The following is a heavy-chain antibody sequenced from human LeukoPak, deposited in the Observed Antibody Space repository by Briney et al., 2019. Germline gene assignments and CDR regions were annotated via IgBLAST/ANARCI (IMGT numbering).Heavy chain of an antibody. CDR2: INHSGST. J-gene: IGHJ6*02. D-gene: IGHD3-3*01. CDR1: GGSFSGYY. Sequence: SETLSLTYAVYGGSFSGYYWSWIRQPPGKGLEWIGEINHSGSTNYNPPLKSRVTISVDTSKNQFSLKLSSVTAADTAVYYCATRITIFGVVNRNTPDVWGQGTTVTVSS. V-gene: IGHV4-34*01. CDR3: ATRITIFGVVNRNTPDV.